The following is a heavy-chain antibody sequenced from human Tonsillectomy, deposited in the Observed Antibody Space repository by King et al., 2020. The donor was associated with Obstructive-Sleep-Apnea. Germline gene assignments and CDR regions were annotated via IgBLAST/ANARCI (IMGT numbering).Heavy chain of an antibody. V-gene: IGHV3-30*18. Sequence: GGGGGRRGGSGGRSCAASGCTFSSVGMHWVRQAPGKGLEWVAVISYDGRNKYYTDSVKGRFTISRDNSKNTLYLQMNSLRAEDTAVYYCAKDRHGYSLIFDYWGQGTLVTVSS. CDR2: ISYDGRNK. CDR3: AKDRHGYSLIFDY. CDR1: GCTFSSVG. D-gene: IGHD3-22*01. J-gene: IGHJ4*02.